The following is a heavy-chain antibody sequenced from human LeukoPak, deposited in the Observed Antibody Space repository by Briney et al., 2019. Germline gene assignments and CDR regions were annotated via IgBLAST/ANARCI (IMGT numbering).Heavy chain of an antibody. CDR2: ISYDGSNK. Sequence: GGSLRLSCAASGFTFSSYAMHWVRQAPGKGLEWVAVISYDGSNKYYADSVKGRFTISRDDSKNTLYLQMNSLRAEDTAVYYCARDMVPESSSAFDIWGQGTMVAVSS. V-gene: IGHV3-30-3*01. CDR1: GFTFSSYA. J-gene: IGHJ3*02. D-gene: IGHD3-10*01. CDR3: ARDMVPESSSAFDI.